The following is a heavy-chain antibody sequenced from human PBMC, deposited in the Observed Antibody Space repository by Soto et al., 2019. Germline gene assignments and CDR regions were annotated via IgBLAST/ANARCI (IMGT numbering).Heavy chain of an antibody. V-gene: IGHV4-59*01. D-gene: IGHD4-17*01. J-gene: IGHJ5*02. CDR2: IYYSGST. CDR3: ARDRGNDYGVLNRFDP. Sequence: SETLSLTCTVSGGSISSYYWSWIRQPPGKGLEWIGYIYYSGSTNYNPSLKSRVTISVDTSKNQFSLKLSSVAAADTAVYYCARDRGNDYGVLNRFDPWGQGTLVTVSS. CDR1: GGSISSYY.